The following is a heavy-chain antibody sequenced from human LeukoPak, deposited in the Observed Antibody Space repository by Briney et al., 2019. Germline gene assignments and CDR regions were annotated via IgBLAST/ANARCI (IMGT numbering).Heavy chain of an antibody. CDR3: ARQEGDGYNPY. CDR1: GGSISSGGYY. CDR2: IYYSGST. Sequence: SETLSLTCTVSGGSISSGGYYWSWIRQHPGKGLEWIGYIYYSGSTYYNPSLKSRLTISVDTSKNQFSLKLSSVTAADTAVYYCARQEGDGYNPYWGQGTLVTVSS. V-gene: IGHV4-31*03. D-gene: IGHD5-24*01. J-gene: IGHJ4*02.